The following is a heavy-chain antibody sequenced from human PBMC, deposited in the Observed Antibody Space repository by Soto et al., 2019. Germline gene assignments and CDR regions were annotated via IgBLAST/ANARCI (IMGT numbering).Heavy chain of an antibody. CDR2: INPNSGGT. CDR1: GYTFTGYY. Sequence: QVQLVQSGAEVKKPGASVKVSCKASGYTFTGYYMHWVRQAPGQGLEWMGWINPNSGGTNYAQKLQGWVTMTRDTSISTAYMELSRLRSDDTAVYYCARGRSIAARHGMDVWGQGTTVTVSS. D-gene: IGHD6-6*01. V-gene: IGHV1-2*04. CDR3: ARGRSIAARHGMDV. J-gene: IGHJ6*02.